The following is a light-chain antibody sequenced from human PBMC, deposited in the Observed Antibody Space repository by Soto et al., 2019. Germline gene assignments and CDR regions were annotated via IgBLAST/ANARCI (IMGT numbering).Light chain of an antibody. V-gene: IGKV1-5*03. CDR3: QQYGNYNPT. J-gene: IGKJ2*01. CDR1: QSIGSW. CDR2: EAS. Sequence: DIRMTQSPSTLSASVGDEVTITCRASQSIGSWLAWYQQKPGKAPKLLIYEASTLEGGVPSRFSGSGSGTEFTLTICSLQPDDFATYYCQQYGNYNPTFGQGTKL.